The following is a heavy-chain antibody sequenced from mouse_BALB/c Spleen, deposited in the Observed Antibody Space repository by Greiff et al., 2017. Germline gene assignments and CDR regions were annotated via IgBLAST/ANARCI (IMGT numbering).Heavy chain of an antibody. CDR3: AMYGNYAMDY. CDR1: GFTFSSFG. V-gene: IGHV5-17*02. CDR2: ISSGSSTI. Sequence: EVQGVESGGGLVQPGGSRKLSCAASGFTFSSFGMHWVRQAPEKGLEWVAYISSGSSTIYYADTVKGRFTISRDNPKNTLFLQMTSLRSEDTAMYYCAMYGNYAMDYWGQGTSVTVSA. D-gene: IGHD2-10*02. J-gene: IGHJ4*01.